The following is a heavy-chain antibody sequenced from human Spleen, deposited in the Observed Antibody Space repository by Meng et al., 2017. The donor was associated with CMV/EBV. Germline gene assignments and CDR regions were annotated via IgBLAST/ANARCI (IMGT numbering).Heavy chain of an antibody. Sequence: SETLSLTCTLSGGSMCSYFWSWARQSPGKGLEWIGNVYVTGNTNYNPSLKSRVTISVDKSKTQVSLRLTSVTAADTAVYYCARDSVTMPRVFDVWGQGTVVTVSS. CDR2: VYVTGNT. V-gene: IGHV4-59*01. J-gene: IGHJ3*01. CDR3: ARDSVTMPRVFDV. CDR1: GGSMCSYF. D-gene: IGHD4-17*01.